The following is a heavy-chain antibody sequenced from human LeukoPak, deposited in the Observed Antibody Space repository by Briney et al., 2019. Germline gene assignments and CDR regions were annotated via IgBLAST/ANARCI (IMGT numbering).Heavy chain of an antibody. CDR2: IYYSGST. V-gene: IGHV4-31*03. D-gene: IGHD3-22*01. Sequence: PSQTLSLTCTVSGGSISSGGYYWSWIRQHPGKGLEWIGYIYYSGSTYYNPSLKSRVTISVDTSKNQFSLKLSSVTAADTAVYYCARHYDSSGYYPGWFDPWGQGTLVTVSS. CDR3: ARHYDSSGYYPGWFDP. J-gene: IGHJ5*02. CDR1: GGSISSGGYY.